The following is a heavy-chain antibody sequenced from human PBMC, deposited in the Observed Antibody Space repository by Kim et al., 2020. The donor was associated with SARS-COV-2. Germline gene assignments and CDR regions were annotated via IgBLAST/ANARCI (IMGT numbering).Heavy chain of an antibody. D-gene: IGHD2-2*01. Sequence: ASVKVSCKASGYTFTSYYMHWVRQAPGQGLERMGIINPSGGSTSYAQKFQGRVTMTRDTSTSTVYMELSSLRSEDTAVYYCARDRSLVPALGAFDIWGQGTMLTVTS. V-gene: IGHV1-46*01. CDR2: INPSGGST. CDR1: GYTFTSYY. J-gene: IGHJ3*02. CDR3: ARDRSLVPALGAFDI.